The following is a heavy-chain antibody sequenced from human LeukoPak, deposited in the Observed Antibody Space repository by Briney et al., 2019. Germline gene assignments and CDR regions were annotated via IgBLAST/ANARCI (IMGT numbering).Heavy chain of an antibody. CDR3: ASYDSSGYPPGRGMDV. D-gene: IGHD3-22*01. J-gene: IGHJ6*02. V-gene: IGHV1-69*04. CDR1: GGTFSSYA. Sequence: SVRVSCKASGGTFSSYAISWVRQAPGQGLEWMGRIIPIFGIANYAQKFQGRVTITADKSTSTAYMELSSLRSEDTAVYYCASYDSSGYPPGRGMDVWGQGTTVTVSS. CDR2: IIPIFGIA.